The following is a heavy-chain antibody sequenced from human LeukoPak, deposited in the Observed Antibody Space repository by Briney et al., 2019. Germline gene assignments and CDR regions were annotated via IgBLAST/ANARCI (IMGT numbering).Heavy chain of an antibody. CDR3: ARGVGATKHFDY. D-gene: IGHD1-26*01. Sequence: SETLSLTCAVYGGSFSGYYWSWIRQPPGKGLEWIGEINHSGSTNYNPSLKSRVTISVDTSKNQFSLKLSSVTAADTAVYYCARGVGATKHFDYWGQGTLVTVSS. CDR2: INHSGST. J-gene: IGHJ4*02. V-gene: IGHV4-34*01. CDR1: GGSFSGYY.